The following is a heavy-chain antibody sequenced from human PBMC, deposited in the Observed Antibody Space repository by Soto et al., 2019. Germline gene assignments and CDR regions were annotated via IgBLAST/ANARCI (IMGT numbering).Heavy chain of an antibody. D-gene: IGHD2-21*02. J-gene: IGHJ6*02. CDR3: ARVDCGGDCYSFYYYYGMDV. Sequence: SETLSLTCTVSGGSISSYYWSWIRQPPGKGLEWIGYIYYSGSTNYNPSLKSRVTISVDTSKNQFSLKLSSVTAADTAVYYCARVDCGGDCYSFYYYYGMDVWGQGTTVTVSS. CDR1: GGSISSYY. CDR2: IYYSGST. V-gene: IGHV4-59*01.